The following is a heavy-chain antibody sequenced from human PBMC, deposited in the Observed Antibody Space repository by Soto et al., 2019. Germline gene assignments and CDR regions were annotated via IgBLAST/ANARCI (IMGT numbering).Heavy chain of an antibody. CDR2: IYSSGNA. CDR1: GDSISGTSYR. CDR3: ARRMGGSSNLDN. D-gene: IGHD5-12*01. Sequence: SETLSLTCTIPGDSISGTSYRWVWIRQAPGKGLEWLADIYSSGNAYYSPSLQSRLTISIDTSSNHFYLTLKSVTAADTAIYAFARRMGGSSNLDNWG. J-gene: IGHJ6*03. V-gene: IGHV4-39*02.